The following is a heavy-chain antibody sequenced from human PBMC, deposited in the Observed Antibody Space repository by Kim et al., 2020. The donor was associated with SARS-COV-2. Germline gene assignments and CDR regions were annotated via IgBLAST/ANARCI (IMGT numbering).Heavy chain of an antibody. Sequence: GGSLRLSCVASGFTFSDHYMDWVRQAPGKGLEWVGRIRNKVSRYATEYAASVKGRFTISRDDSQNSVYLQMNSLKTEDTAVYYCARSQSGDYGVEWGQGTLVTVSS. J-gene: IGHJ4*02. V-gene: IGHV3-72*01. CDR1: GFTFSDHY. CDR3: ARSQSGDYGVE. D-gene: IGHD4-17*01. CDR2: IRNKVSRYAT.